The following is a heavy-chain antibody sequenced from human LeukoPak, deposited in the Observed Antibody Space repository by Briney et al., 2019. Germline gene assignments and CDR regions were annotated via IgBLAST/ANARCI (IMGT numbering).Heavy chain of an antibody. CDR2: ISAYNGNT. V-gene: IGHV1-18*01. CDR1: GYTFTSCG. J-gene: IGHJ3*02. Sequence: GASVKVSCKASGYTFTSCGISWVRQAPGQGLEWMGWISAYNGNTNYAQKLQGRVTMTTDTSTSTAYMELRSLRSDDTVVYYCAASATTNAFDIWGQGTMVTVSS. CDR3: AASATTNAFDI. D-gene: IGHD4-11*01.